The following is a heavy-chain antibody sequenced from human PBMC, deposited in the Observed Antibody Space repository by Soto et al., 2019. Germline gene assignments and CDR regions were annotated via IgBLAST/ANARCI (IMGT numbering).Heavy chain of an antibody. J-gene: IGHJ6*02. CDR3: ARDRCSSTSCYNYYYGMDV. CDR2: ISSSSSYI. D-gene: IGHD2-2*02. CDR1: GFTFSSYS. V-gene: IGHV3-21*01. Sequence: GGSLRLSCAASGFTFSSYSMNWVRQAPGKGLEWVSSISSSSSYIYYADSVKGRFTISRDNAKNSLYLQMNSLRAEDTAVYYCARDRCSSTSCYNYYYGMDVWGQGTTVTVS.